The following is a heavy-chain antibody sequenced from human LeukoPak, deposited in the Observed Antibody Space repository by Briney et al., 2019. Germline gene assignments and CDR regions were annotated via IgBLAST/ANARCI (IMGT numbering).Heavy chain of an antibody. Sequence: SETLSFTCAVYGGPFSGYYWSWIRQPSGKGLEWIGEINHSGSTNYNPSLKSRVTISVDASKNQFSLMLSSVTASDTAVYYCARDGDPQSYYYYGMDVWGQGTTVTVSS. J-gene: IGHJ6*02. CDR2: INHSGST. V-gene: IGHV4-34*01. CDR3: ARDGDPQSYYYYGMDV. CDR1: GGPFSGYY. D-gene: IGHD4-17*01.